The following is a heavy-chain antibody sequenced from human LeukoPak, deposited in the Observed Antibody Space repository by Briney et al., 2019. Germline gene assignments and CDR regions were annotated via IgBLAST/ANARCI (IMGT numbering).Heavy chain of an antibody. D-gene: IGHD3-3*01. Sequence: GGSLRLSCVASGFTFNSYWMSWVRQAPGKGLEWVSAISGSGGSTYYADSVKGRFTISRDNSKNTLYLQMNSLRAEDTAVYYYANCYDFWSGYYSSVGYWGQGTLVTVSS. CDR3: ANCYDFWSGYYSSVGY. CDR1: GFTFNSYW. J-gene: IGHJ4*02. CDR2: ISGSGGST. V-gene: IGHV3-23*01.